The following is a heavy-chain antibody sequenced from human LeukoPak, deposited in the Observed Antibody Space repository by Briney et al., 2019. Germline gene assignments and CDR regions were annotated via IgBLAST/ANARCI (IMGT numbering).Heavy chain of an antibody. V-gene: IGHV3-15*01. Sequence: GGSLRLSCAASGFTFSNAWMSWARQAPGKWLEWVGRIKSKTDGGTTDYAAPVKGRFTISRDDSKNTLYLQMNSLKTEDTAIYYCTKTYYYGSGSLDYWGQGTLVTVSS. CDR3: TKTYYYGSGSLDY. CDR1: GFTFSNAW. CDR2: IKSKTDGGTT. J-gene: IGHJ4*02. D-gene: IGHD3-10*01.